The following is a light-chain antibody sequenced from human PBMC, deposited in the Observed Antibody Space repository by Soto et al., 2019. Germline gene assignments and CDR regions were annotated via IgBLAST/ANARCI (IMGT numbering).Light chain of an antibody. V-gene: IGKV1-39*01. CDR1: QSISNY. J-gene: IGKJ2*01. CDR3: QQSYSTPYT. CDR2: IAS. Sequence: DIHMTQSPSSLSASVGDRVTITCRASQSISNYLNCYQQKPGKAPNLLIYIASNLHSGVPSRFSGSGSGTDFTLTISSLQPEDFATYYCQQSYSTPYTFGQGTKLDIK.